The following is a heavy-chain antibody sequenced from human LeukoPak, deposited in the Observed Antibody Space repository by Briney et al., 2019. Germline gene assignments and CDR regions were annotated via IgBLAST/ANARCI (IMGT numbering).Heavy chain of an antibody. J-gene: IGHJ5*02. V-gene: IGHV3-7*01. CDR1: GFTFSSYW. Sequence: GGSLRLSCGASGFTFSSYWMSWVRQAPGKGLEWVANIKPDGSEKYYVDSVKGRFTISRDNAKNSLYLQMNSLRAEDTAVYYCAKGLNWFDPWGQGTLVTVSS. D-gene: IGHD5-12*01. CDR3: AKGLNWFDP. CDR2: IKPDGSEK.